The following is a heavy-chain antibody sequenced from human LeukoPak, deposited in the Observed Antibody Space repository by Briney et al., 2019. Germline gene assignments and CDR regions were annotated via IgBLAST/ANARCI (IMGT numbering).Heavy chain of an antibody. V-gene: IGHV4-38-2*02. CDR1: GYSISSGYY. CDR2: ISHSGIT. D-gene: IGHD1-1*01. CDR3: ARDRSTGTDVGDY. Sequence: SVTLSLTCTVSGYSISSGYYWGWIRQPPGKGLEWIGSISHSGITYYKASLKSRVTISVDTSKNQFSLKLSPVTAADTAVYYCARDRSTGTDVGDYWGQGTLVTVSP. J-gene: IGHJ4*02.